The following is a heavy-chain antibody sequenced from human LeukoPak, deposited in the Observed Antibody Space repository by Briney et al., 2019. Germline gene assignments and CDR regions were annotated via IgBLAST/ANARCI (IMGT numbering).Heavy chain of an antibody. CDR2: IYSGGST. J-gene: IGHJ4*02. Sequence: PGGSLRLSCAASGFTFSTYWMSWVRQAPGKGLEWVSIIYSGGSTYYADSVKGRFTISRDNSKNTLYLQMNSLRAEDTAVYYCTRGDSSNWYYSNWGQGTLVTVSS. D-gene: IGHD6-13*01. V-gene: IGHV3-53*01. CDR3: TRGDSSNWYYSN. CDR1: GFTFSTYW.